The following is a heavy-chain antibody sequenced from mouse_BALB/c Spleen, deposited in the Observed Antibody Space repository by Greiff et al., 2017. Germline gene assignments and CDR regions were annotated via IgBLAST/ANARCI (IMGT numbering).Heavy chain of an antibody. CDR3: ARRGVRYAMDY. CDR1: GYTFTSYW. D-gene: IGHD5-1*01. V-gene: IGHV1-7*01. CDR2: INPSTGYT. Sequence: VQLQQSGAELAKPGASVKMSCKASGYTFTSYWMHWVKQRPGQGLEWIGYINPSTGYTEYNQKFKDKATLTADKSSSTAYMQLSSLTSEDSAVYYCARRGVRYAMDYWGQGTSVTVSS. J-gene: IGHJ4*01.